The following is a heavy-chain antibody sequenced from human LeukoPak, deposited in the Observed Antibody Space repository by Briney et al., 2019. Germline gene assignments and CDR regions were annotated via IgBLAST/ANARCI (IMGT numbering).Heavy chain of an antibody. CDR2: ISSSSSYI. J-gene: IGHJ4*02. CDR1: GFTFSSYG. CDR3: ARAGGITISDYFDY. D-gene: IGHD3-9*01. V-gene: IGHV3-21*01. Sequence: GGSLRLSCAASGFTFSSYGMNWVRQAPGKGLEWVSSISSSSSYIYYADSVKGRFTISRDNAKNSLYLQMNSLRAEDTAVYYCARAGGITISDYFDYWGQGTLVTVSS.